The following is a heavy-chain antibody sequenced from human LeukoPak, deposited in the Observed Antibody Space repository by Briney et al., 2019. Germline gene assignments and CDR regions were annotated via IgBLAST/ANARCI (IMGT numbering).Heavy chain of an antibody. Sequence: GGSLRLSCAASGFTFSSYSMNWVRQAPGKGLEWVSSISSSSSYIYYADSVKGRFTISRDNAKNSLYLQMNSLRAEDTAVYYCASLSERHFDYWGQGTLVTVSS. CDR2: ISSSSSYI. CDR1: GFTFSSYS. J-gene: IGHJ4*02. CDR3: ASLSERHFDY. V-gene: IGHV3-21*01. D-gene: IGHD1-1*01.